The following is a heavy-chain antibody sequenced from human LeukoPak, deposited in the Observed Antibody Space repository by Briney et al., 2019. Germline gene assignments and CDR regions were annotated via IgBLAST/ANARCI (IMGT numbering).Heavy chain of an antibody. CDR2: VEHDGSRT. CDR1: GFTFTSYW. J-gene: IGHJ4*02. CDR3: ATDLG. Sequence: GGSVRLSCAASGFTFTSYWMHWVRQPPGKGLVWVSRVEHDGSRTAYADSVTGRFTISRDNARNMVYLQMNSLRAEDTAVYYCATDLGWGQGTLVTVSS. V-gene: IGHV3-74*01. D-gene: IGHD4-17*01.